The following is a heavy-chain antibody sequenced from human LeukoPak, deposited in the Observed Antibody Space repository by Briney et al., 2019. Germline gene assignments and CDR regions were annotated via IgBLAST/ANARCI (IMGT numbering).Heavy chain of an antibody. J-gene: IGHJ3*02. V-gene: IGHV3-7*01. CDR2: IKPDGSEK. CDR3: ARPRGGYYLWDAFDI. D-gene: IGHD3-22*01. Sequence: GGSLRLSCAASGFTFSTYWMGWVRQAPGKGLEWVAKIKPDGSEKDHVDSVKGRFTISRDNSKNTLYLQMNSLRAEDTAVYYCARPRGGYYLWDAFDIWGQGTMVTVSS. CDR1: GFTFSTYW.